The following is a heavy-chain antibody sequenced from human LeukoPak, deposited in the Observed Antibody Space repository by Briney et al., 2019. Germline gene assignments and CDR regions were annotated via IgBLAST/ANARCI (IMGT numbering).Heavy chain of an antibody. D-gene: IGHD6-19*01. V-gene: IGHV1-69*04. CDR1: GGTFSSYA. CDR3: AIVAIAVARRGFDY. CDR2: IIPIFGIA. J-gene: IGHJ4*02. Sequence: ASVRLCCKASGGTFSSYAISWVRQAPGQGLEWMGRIIPIFGIANYAQKFQGRVTITADKSTSTAYMELSSLRSEDTAVYYCAIVAIAVARRGFDYGGQGTLVTVSS.